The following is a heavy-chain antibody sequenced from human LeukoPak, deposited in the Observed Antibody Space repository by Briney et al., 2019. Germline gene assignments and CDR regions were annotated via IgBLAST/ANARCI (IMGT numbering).Heavy chain of an antibody. Sequence: PGGSLRLSGAASGFTFSSYAMHWVRQAPGKGLGWVAVISYDGSNKYYADSVKGRFTISRDNSKNTLYLQMNSLRAEDTAVYYCAKVGDGYHGGHFDYWGQGTLVTVSS. CDR3: AKVGDGYHGGHFDY. J-gene: IGHJ4*02. CDR1: GFTFSSYA. V-gene: IGHV3-30-3*01. CDR2: ISYDGSNK. D-gene: IGHD5-24*01.